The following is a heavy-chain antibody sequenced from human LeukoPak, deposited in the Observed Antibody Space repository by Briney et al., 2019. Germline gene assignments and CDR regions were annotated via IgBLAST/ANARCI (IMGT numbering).Heavy chain of an antibody. CDR1: GYTFTGYY. Sequence: ASVKVSCKASGYTFTGYYMHWVRQAPGQGLEWMGWISAYNGNTNYAQKLQGRVTMTTDTSTSTAYMELRSLRSDDTAVYYCARGHKPYIVGATPYDYWGQGTLVTVSS. J-gene: IGHJ4*02. CDR2: ISAYNGNT. D-gene: IGHD1-26*01. V-gene: IGHV1-18*04. CDR3: ARGHKPYIVGATPYDY.